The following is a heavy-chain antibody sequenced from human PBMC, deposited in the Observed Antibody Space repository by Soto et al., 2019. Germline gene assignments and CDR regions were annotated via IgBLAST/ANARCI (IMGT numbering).Heavy chain of an antibody. J-gene: IGHJ4*02. CDR2: ISGSGGST. V-gene: IGHV3-23*01. Sequence: PGGSLRLSCAASGFTFSSYAMSWVRQAPGKGLEWVSAISGSGGSTYYADSVKGRFTISRDNSKNTLYLQMNSLRAEDTAVYYCANTIAVAGCETYWGQGTLVTVSS. CDR1: GFTFSSYA. D-gene: IGHD6-19*01. CDR3: ANTIAVAGCETY.